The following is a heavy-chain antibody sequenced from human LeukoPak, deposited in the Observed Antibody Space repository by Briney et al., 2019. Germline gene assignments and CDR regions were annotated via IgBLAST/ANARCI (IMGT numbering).Heavy chain of an antibody. D-gene: IGHD6-6*01. CDR3: ARGFARGFDY. CDR2: IYSGGTT. CDR1: GFTVSNNY. Sequence: GGSLLLSCAASGFTVSNNYMSRVRQAPGKGLEWVSVIYSGGTTYYTDSVKGRFTISRDSSKNTLYLQMNSLRAEDTAVYYCARGFARGFDYWGQGTLVTVSS. J-gene: IGHJ4*02. V-gene: IGHV3-53*01.